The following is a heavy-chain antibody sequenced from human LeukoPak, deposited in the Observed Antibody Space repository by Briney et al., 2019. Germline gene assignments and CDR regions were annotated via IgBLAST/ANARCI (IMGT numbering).Heavy chain of an antibody. CDR2: IFYTGST. V-gene: IGHV4-39*01. CDR3: ARLISSHHSFDY. Sequence: SETLSLTCTVSGDSISSSSFYWSWIRQLPGGGLEYIGSIFYTGSTYYNPSLKSRVTISIETSKNQFSLRLRSVTAADTAVFYCARLISSHHSFDYWGQGTLVTVSS. D-gene: IGHD2/OR15-2a*01. CDR1: GDSISSSSFY. J-gene: IGHJ4*02.